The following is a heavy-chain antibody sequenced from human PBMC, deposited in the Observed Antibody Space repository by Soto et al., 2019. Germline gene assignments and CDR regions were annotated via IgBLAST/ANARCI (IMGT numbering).Heavy chain of an antibody. Sequence: LRLSCEASGFSFGSYSMNWVRQAPGKGLEWVSFISGRGTTTYYADSVRGRFTVSRDNAKNSLSLEVNSLKDEDTAVYYCARLGYCSSATCKYYFYYYGMDVWGQGTTVTVSS. CDR1: GFSFGSYS. CDR3: ARLGYCSSATCKYYFYYYGMDV. CDR2: ISGRGTTT. D-gene: IGHD2-2*01. J-gene: IGHJ6*02. V-gene: IGHV3-48*02.